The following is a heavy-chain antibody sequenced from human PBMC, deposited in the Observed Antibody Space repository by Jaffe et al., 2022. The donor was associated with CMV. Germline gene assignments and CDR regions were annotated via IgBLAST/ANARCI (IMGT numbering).Heavy chain of an antibody. V-gene: IGHV2-70*15. CDR3: ARIRLERAMVRGVIITSLDEPGYYYYMDV. CDR2: IDWDDDK. J-gene: IGHJ6*03. D-gene: IGHD3-10*01. Sequence: QVTLRESGPALVKPTQTLTLTCTFSGFSLSTSGMCVSWIRQPPGKALEWLARIDWDDDKYYSTSLKTRLTISKDTSKNQVVLTMTNMDPVDTATYYCARIRLERAMVRGVIITSLDEPGYYYYMDVWGKGTTVTVSS. CDR1: GFSLSTSGMC.